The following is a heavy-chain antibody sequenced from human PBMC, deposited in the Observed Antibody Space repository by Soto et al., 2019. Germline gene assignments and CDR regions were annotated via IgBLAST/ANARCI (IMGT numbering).Heavy chain of an antibody. CDR1: GGSISSGDYY. D-gene: IGHD5-12*01. V-gene: IGHV4-30-4*01. CDR3: AVEMATIGNWFDP. CDR2: IYYSGST. Sequence: LSLTCTVSGGSISSGDYYWSWIRQPPGKGLEWIGYIYYSGSTYYNPSLKSRVTISVDTSKNQFSLKLSSVTAADTAVYYCAVEMATIGNWFDPWGQGTLVTV. J-gene: IGHJ5*02.